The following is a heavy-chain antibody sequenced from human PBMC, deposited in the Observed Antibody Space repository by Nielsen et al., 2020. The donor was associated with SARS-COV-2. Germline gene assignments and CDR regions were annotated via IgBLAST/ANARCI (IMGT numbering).Heavy chain of an antibody. CDR2: ISYDGSNK. V-gene: IGHV3-30*18. J-gene: IGHJ5*02. Sequence: VRQMPGKGLEWVAVISYDGSNKYYADSVKGRFTISRDNSKNTLYLQMSSLRAEDTAVYYCVKRVAAAAKGGPYNWFDPWGQGTLVTVSS. D-gene: IGHD6-13*01. CDR3: VKRVAAAAKGGPYNWFDP.